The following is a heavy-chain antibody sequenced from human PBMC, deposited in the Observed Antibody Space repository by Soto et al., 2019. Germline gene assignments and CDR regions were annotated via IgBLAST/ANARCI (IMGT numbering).Heavy chain of an antibody. CDR1: GFIFTSSP. J-gene: IGHJ4*02. CDR2: IVVGSGNT. V-gene: IGHV1-58*01. CDR3: AADPYCGGECYFDY. Sequence: ASVKVSCKASGFIFTSSPVQCVLRALGQRLEWIGWIVVGSGNTNYAQKFQERVTITRDMSTNTAYMELSSLRSEDTAVYYCAADPYCGGECYFDYWGQGTMVTVSS. D-gene: IGHD2-21*01.